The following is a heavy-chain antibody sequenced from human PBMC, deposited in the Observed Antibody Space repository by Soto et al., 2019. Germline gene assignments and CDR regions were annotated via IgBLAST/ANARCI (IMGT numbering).Heavy chain of an antibody. V-gene: IGHV4-39*01. CDR3: ARNYGGNSDP. CDR2: IYYSGST. J-gene: IGHJ5*02. Sequence: SETLSLTCTVSGGSISSSSYYWGWIRQPPGKGLEWIGSIYYSGSTYYNPSLKSRVTISVDTSKNQFSLKLSSVTAADTAVYYCARNYGGNSDPWGQGTLVTVPS. D-gene: IGHD4-17*01. CDR1: GGSISSSSYY.